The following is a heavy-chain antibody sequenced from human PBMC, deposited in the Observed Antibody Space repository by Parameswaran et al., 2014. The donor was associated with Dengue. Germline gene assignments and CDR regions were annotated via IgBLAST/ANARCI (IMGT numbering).Heavy chain of an antibody. Sequence: GGSLRLSCAASGFTFSSYGMHWVRQAPGKGLEWVAVIWYDGSNKYYADSVKGRFTISRDNSKNTLYLQMNSLRAEDTAVYYCARDGGGGNFWPQRFLEWLIDYWGQGTLVTVSS. V-gene: IGHV3-33*01. J-gene: IGHJ4*02. CDR1: GFTFSSYG. CDR2: IWYDGSNK. CDR3: ARDGGGGNFWPQRFLEWLIDY. D-gene: IGHD3-3*01.